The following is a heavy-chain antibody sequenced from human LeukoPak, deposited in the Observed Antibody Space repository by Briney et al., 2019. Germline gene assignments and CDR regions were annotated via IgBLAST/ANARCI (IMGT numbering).Heavy chain of an antibody. V-gene: IGHV3-48*01. CDR2: ISSSSSTI. J-gene: IGHJ4*02. CDR1: GFTFSSYS. D-gene: IGHD6-6*01. Sequence: GGSLRLSCAASGFTFSSYSMNWVRQAPGKGLEWVSYISSSSSTIYYADSVKGRFTISRDNAKNSLYLQMNSLRAEDTAVYYCARALEYSSSPVSRDYWGQGTLVTVSS. CDR3: ARALEYSSSPVSRDY.